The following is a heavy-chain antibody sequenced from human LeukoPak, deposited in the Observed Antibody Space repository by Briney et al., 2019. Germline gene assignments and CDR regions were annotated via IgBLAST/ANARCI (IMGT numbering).Heavy chain of an antibody. V-gene: IGHV1-2*02. J-gene: IGHJ5*02. CDR1: GYTFTGYY. CDR2: TNPNSGGT. CDR3: AREYYDFWSGYYRRNWFDP. Sequence: ASVKVSCKASGYTFTGYYMHWVRQAPGQGLEWMGWTNPNSGGTNYAQKFQGRVTMTRDTSISTAYMELSRLRSDDTAVYYCAREYYDFWSGYYRRNWFDPWGQGTLVTVSS. D-gene: IGHD3-3*01.